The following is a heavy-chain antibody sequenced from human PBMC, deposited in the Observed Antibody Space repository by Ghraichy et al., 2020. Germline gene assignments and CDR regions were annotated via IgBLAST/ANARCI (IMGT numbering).Heavy chain of an antibody. CDR1: GYTFTSYG. Sequence: ASVKVSCKASGYTFTSYGISWVRQAPGQGLEWMGWISAYNGNTNYAQKLQGRVTMTTDTSTSTAYMELRSLRSDDTAVYYCAREEVVPAAIPGEVAYYYGMDVWGQGTTVTVSS. CDR3: AREEVVPAAIPGEVAYYYGMDV. D-gene: IGHD2-2*02. CDR2: ISAYNGNT. J-gene: IGHJ6*02. V-gene: IGHV1-18*01.